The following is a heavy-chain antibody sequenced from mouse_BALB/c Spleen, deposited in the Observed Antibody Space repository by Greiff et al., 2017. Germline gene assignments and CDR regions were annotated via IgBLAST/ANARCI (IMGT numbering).Heavy chain of an antibody. D-gene: IGHD1-1*01. CDR3: ARGDYYGSYAMDY. Sequence: LVKTGASVKISCKASGYSFTGYYMHWVKQSHGKSLEWIGYISCYNGATSYNQEFKGKATFTVDTSSSTAYMQFNSLTSEDSAVYYCARGDYYGSYAMDYWGQGTSVTVSS. CDR1: GYSFTGYY. V-gene: IGHV1S34*01. CDR2: ISCYNGAT. J-gene: IGHJ4*01.